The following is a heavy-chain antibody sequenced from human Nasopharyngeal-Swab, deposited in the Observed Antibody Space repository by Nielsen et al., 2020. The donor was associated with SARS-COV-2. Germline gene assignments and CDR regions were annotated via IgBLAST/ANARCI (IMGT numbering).Heavy chain of an antibody. D-gene: IGHD1-26*01. CDR3: ARNSGSYLGHYNWFDP. Sequence: ASVKVSCKASGYTFTSSGIRWVRQAPGQGLEWMGWISAYNGNTNYAQKLQGRVTMTTDTSTSTAYMELRSLRSDDTAVYYCARNSGSYLGHYNWFDPWGQGTLVTVSS. CDR2: ISAYNGNT. CDR1: GYTFTSSG. J-gene: IGHJ5*02. V-gene: IGHV1-18*01.